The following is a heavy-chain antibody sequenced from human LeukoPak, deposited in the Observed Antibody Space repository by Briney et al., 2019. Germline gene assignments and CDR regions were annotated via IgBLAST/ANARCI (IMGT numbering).Heavy chain of an antibody. D-gene: IGHD2-2*01. CDR1: GGTFSSYA. V-gene: IGHV1-69*01. Sequence: SVRVSCKASGGTFSSYAISWVRQAPGQGLEWMGGIILIFGTANYAQKFQGRVTITADESTSTAYMELSSLRSKDTAVYYCAGGEGPAATDYWGQGTLVTVSS. CDR3: AGGEGPAATDY. CDR2: IILIFGTA. J-gene: IGHJ4*02.